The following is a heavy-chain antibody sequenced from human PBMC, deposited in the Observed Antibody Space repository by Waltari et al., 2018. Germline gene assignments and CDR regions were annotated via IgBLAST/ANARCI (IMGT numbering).Heavy chain of an antibody. CDR1: GFTFSSYA. D-gene: IGHD3-9*01. Sequence: QVQLVESGGGVVQPGRSLRLSCASSGFTFSSYAMHWVRQAPGKGLEWVAVISYDGMNQYYADSVKGRFTISRDNSKNTLYLQMNSLRAEDTAVYYCARAGFIVTGRCDYWGQGTLVTVSS. CDR2: ISYDGMNQ. CDR3: ARAGFIVTGRCDY. V-gene: IGHV3-30*01. J-gene: IGHJ4*02.